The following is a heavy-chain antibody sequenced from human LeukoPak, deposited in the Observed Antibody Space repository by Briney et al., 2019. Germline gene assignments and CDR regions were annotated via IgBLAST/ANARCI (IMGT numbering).Heavy chain of an antibody. CDR1: GFTFSSYA. CDR3: ASLVPITIFGVPQFDP. D-gene: IGHD3-3*01. V-gene: IGHV3-15*01. CDR2: IKSKTDGGTT. Sequence: PAGSLRLSCAASGFTFSSYAMSWVRQAPGRGLGWVGRIKSKTDGGTTDYAAPVKGGLTISRDDSKNTLYLQINSLKTEDTAVYYCASLVPITIFGVPQFDPWGQGTLVTVSS. J-gene: IGHJ5*02.